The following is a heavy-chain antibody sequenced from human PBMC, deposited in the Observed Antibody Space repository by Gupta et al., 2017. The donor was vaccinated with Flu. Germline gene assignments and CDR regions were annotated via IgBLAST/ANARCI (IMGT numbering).Heavy chain of an antibody. CDR2: INPDGSST. J-gene: IGHJ4*02. D-gene: IGHD4-17*01. CDR3: ATVTSGC. V-gene: IGHV3-74*03. CDR1: GFTFSTSY. Sequence: EMQLVESGGGLVQPGGSLRLSCAASGFTFSTSYLQWVRQAPGKGLVWVSPINPDGSSTTYAESVKGRFTISRDNAKNTLYLQMNSLGDDDTAVYYCATVTSGCWGQGTLVTVSS.